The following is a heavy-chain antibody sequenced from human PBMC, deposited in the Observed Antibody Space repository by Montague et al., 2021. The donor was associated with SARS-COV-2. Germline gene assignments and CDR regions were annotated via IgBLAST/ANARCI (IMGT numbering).Heavy chain of an antibody. CDR3: ARGLTDICMIVVVLLGASHYCDP. CDR1: GFSLSTSGMC. Sequence: LVKPTQTLTLTCTFSGFSLSTSGMCVSWIRQPPGQGLEWIGEINHSGNTNYNPSLKSRVTISRDTSKSQFSLKLSSVTAADTAVYYCARGLTDICMIVVVLLGASHYCDPGGQGTLLTVS. CDR2: INHSGNT. D-gene: IGHD3-22*01. J-gene: IGHJ5*02. V-gene: IGHV4-30-2*01.